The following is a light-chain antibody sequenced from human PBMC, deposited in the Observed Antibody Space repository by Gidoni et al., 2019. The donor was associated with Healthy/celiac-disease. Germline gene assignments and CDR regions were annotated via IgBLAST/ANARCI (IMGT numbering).Light chain of an antibody. J-gene: IGLJ3*02. CDR3: QSYDSSLSGPNWV. Sequence: QSVLTQPPSVSGAPGQRVTISCTGSSSNIGDGYDVHWYQQLPGTAPKLLIYGNSNRPSGVPDRFSGSKSGTSASLAITGLQAEDEADYYCQSYDSSLSGPNWVFGGGTKLTVL. CDR2: GNS. V-gene: IGLV1-40*01. CDR1: SSNIGDGYD.